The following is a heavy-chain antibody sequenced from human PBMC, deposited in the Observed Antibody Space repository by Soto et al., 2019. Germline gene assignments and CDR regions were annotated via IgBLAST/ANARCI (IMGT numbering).Heavy chain of an antibody. CDR2: IYSDGTST. Sequence: EVQLVESGGGLVQPGGSLRLSCAASGFTFSRHWMHWVRQAPGKGLVWVSRIYSDGTSTNYADSVKGRFTISRDNAKNTLYLQMNSLRGEDTAVYHCASPYTATIHNGLNSWGQGTLVTVSS. CDR3: ASPYTATIHNGLNS. J-gene: IGHJ4*02. CDR1: GFTFSRHW. D-gene: IGHD5-12*01. V-gene: IGHV3-74*01.